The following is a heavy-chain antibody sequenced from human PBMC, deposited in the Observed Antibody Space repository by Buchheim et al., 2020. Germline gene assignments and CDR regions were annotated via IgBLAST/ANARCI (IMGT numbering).Heavy chain of an antibody. CDR3: TTDPSDGSLVGGGSWTRVGYYYYGMDV. J-gene: IGHJ6*02. D-gene: IGHD2-15*01. CDR2: IKSKTDGGTT. CDR1: GFTFSNAW. V-gene: IGHV3-15*07. Sequence: EVQLVESGGGLVKPGGSLRLSCAASGFTFSNAWMNWVRQAPGKGLEWVGRIKSKTDGGTTDYAAPVKGRFTISRDDSKNTLYLQMNSLKTEDTAVYYCTTDPSDGSLVGGGSWTRVGYYYYGMDVWGQGTT.